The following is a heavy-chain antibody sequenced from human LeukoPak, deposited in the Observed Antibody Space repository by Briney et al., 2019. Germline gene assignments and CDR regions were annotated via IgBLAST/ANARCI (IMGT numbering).Heavy chain of an antibody. V-gene: IGHV3-20*04. J-gene: IGHJ3*02. CDR3: ARMYSGGWHDAFDI. CDR1: GFTFDDYG. CDR2: INWNGGST. Sequence: PGGSLRLSCAASGFTFDDYGMSWVRQAPGKGLEWVSGINWNGGSTGYADSVKGRFTISRDNAKNSLYLQMNSLRAEDTALYYCARMYSGGWHDAFDIWGQGTMVTVSS. D-gene: IGHD6-19*01.